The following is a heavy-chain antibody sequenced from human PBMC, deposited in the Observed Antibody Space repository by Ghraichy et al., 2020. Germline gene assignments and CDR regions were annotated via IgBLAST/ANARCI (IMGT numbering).Heavy chain of an antibody. CDR3: AGGDIAARSPIDY. J-gene: IGHJ4*02. CDR2: IYYSGST. Sequence: SETLSLTCTVSGGSISSSSYYWGWIRQPPGKGLEWIGSIYYSGSTYYNPSLKSRVTISVDTSKNQFSLKLSSVTAADTAVYYCAGGDIAARSPIDYWGPGTLVTVSS. V-gene: IGHV4-39*01. D-gene: IGHD6-6*01. CDR1: GGSISSSSYY.